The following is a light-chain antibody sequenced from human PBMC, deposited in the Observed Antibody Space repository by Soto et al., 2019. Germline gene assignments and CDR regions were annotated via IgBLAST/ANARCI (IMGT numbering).Light chain of an antibody. CDR2: AAS. V-gene: IGKV1-9*01. CDR1: QDINSY. J-gene: IGKJ4*01. CDR3: QQLKSYPLT. Sequence: DIQLTQSPSFLSASVGDRVIITCRASQDINSYLAWYQQKPGKAPELLIYAASALQSGVPSRFSGSGSGTEFTLTVSSLQPEDFATYYCQQLKSYPLTFGGGTKVESK.